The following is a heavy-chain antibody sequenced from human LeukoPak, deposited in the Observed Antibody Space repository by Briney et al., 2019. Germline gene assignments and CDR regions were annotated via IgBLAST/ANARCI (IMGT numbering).Heavy chain of an antibody. CDR1: GYSFTSYW. J-gene: IGHJ4*02. CDR3: ARLPGYSSSWYLEDY. Sequence: GESLKISCKGSGYSFTSYWISWVRQMPGKGLEWMGRIDPSDSYTNYSPSFQGHVTISADEFISTAYLQWSSLKASDTAMYYCARLPGYSSSWYLEDYWGQGTLVTVSS. D-gene: IGHD6-13*01. V-gene: IGHV5-10-1*01. CDR2: IDPSDSYT.